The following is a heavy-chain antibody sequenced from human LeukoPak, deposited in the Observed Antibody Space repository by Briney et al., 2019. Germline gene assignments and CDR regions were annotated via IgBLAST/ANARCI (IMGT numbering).Heavy chain of an antibody. CDR1: GGSFSGYY. V-gene: IGHV4-34*01. CDR2: INHSGST. J-gene: IGHJ5*02. CDR3: ARGRVLRYLPSGGNWFDP. D-gene: IGHD3-9*01. Sequence: PSETLCLTCAVYGGSFSGYYWSWIRQPPGKGLEWIGEINHSGSTNYNPSLKSRVTISVDTSKNQFSLKLSSVTAADTAVYYCARGRVLRYLPSGGNWFDPWGQGTLVTVSS.